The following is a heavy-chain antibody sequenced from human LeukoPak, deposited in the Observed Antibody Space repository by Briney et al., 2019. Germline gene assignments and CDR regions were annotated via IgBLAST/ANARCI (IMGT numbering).Heavy chain of an antibody. Sequence: GGSLRLSCAASGFTFSSYAMSWVRQAPGKGLEWVSAISGSGGSTYYADSVKGRFTISRDNSKNTLYLQMNSLRAEDTAVYYCGKDIVVVPAAMVGYYYYYAMDVWGKGTTVTVSS. CDR3: GKDIVVVPAAMVGYYYYYAMDV. J-gene: IGHJ6*04. CDR2: ISGSGGST. V-gene: IGHV3-23*01. D-gene: IGHD2-2*01. CDR1: GFTFSSYA.